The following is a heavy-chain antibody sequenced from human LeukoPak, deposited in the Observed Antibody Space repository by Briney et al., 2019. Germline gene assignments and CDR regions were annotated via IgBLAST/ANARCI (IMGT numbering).Heavy chain of an antibody. CDR1: GYSFRSYD. J-gene: IGHJ5*02. Sequence: GASVKVSCKASGYSFRSYDINWVRQATGQGLEWMGWMNPSSGNTGYAQKFQGRVTMTRDTSISTAFMGLSSLRSEDTAVYYCARVGHSTLDPGYNWFDPWGQGTLVTVSS. D-gene: IGHD3-16*02. CDR3: ARVGHSTLDPGYNWFDP. V-gene: IGHV1-8*01. CDR2: MNPSSGNT.